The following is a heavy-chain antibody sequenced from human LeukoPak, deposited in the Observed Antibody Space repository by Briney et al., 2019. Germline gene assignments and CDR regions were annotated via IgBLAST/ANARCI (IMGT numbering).Heavy chain of an antibody. V-gene: IGHV4-39*01. D-gene: IGHD6-13*01. Sequence: SETLSLTCAVSGGSISSSSYYWGWIRQPPGKGLEWIGSIYYSGSTYYNPSLKSRVTISVDTSKNQFSLKLSSVTAADTAVYYCARRSSSWYYFDYWGQGTLVTVSS. CDR1: GGSISSSSYY. CDR2: IYYSGST. CDR3: ARRSSSWYYFDY. J-gene: IGHJ4*02.